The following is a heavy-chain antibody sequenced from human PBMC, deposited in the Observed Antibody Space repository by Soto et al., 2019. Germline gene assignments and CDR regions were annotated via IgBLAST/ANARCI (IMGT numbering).Heavy chain of an antibody. CDR3: ARRLAVASSTDSNYYYYYMDV. CDR1: GYTFASYG. D-gene: IGHD6-19*01. V-gene: IGHV1-18*01. Sequence: ASVKVSCKTSGYTFASYGISWVRQAPGQGLEWVGWISAYNGNTKFAQKVKGRVTLTTDTPTSTAYMKLRSLSSDDSAIYYFARRLAVASSTDSNYYYYYMDVWGKGTTVTVSS. CDR2: ISAYNGNT. J-gene: IGHJ6*03.